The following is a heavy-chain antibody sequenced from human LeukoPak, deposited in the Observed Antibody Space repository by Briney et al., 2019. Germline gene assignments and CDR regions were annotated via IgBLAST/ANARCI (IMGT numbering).Heavy chain of an antibody. CDR2: IYYSGST. CDR3: ARGGWELPGRFDP. CDR1: GGSISSYY. D-gene: IGHD1-26*01. V-gene: IGHV4-59*01. J-gene: IGHJ5*02. Sequence: SEALSLTCTVSGGSISSYYWSWIRQPPGKGLEWIGYIYYSGSTNYNPSLKSRVTISVDTSKNQFSLKLSSVTAADTAVYYCARGGWELPGRFDPWGQGTLVTVSS.